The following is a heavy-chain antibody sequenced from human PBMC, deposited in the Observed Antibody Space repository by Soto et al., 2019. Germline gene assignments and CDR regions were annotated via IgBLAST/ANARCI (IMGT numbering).Heavy chain of an antibody. Sequence: SETLSLTCTVSGGSINNHYWSWIRQPPGKGLEWIGYIYYTGSTSYNPSLESRVTMSVDTSKDQFSLNLTSLTAADTAIYYCARANWYSEYWGQGTLVTVSS. CDR2: IYYTGST. D-gene: IGHD2-8*01. CDR1: GGSINNHY. V-gene: IGHV4-59*11. CDR3: ARANWYSEY. J-gene: IGHJ4*02.